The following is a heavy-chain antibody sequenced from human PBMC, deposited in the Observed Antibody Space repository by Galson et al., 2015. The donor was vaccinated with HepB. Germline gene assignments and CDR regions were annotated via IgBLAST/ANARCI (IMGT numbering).Heavy chain of an antibody. CDR1: GYTFSDYY. CDR3: ARARVVVGMDV. V-gene: IGHV1-2*02. J-gene: IGHJ6*03. CDR2: INPNRGGT. Sequence: SVKVSCKASGYTFSDYYVHWVRQAPGQGLEWMGWINPNRGGTNYAQKFQGRVTMTRDTSISTAYMELSSLRSDDTAVYYCARARVVVGMDVWGKGTTVTVSS. D-gene: IGHD2-2*01.